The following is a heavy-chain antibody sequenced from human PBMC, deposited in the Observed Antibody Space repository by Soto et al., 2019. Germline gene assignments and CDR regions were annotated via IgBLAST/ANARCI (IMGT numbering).Heavy chain of an antibody. CDR1: GGSISSYY. Sequence: SETLSLTCTVSGGSISSYYWSWIRQPPGKGLEWIGYIYYSGSTKYNASLKSRVTISVDTSKNQFSLKLSSVTAADTAVYYCARGEDAFFYYGLDVWGQGITVTVSS. J-gene: IGHJ6*02. CDR2: IYYSGST. CDR3: ARGEDAFFYYGLDV. V-gene: IGHV4-59*01.